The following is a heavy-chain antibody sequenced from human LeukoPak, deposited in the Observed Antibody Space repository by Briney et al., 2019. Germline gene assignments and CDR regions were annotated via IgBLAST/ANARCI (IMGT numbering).Heavy chain of an antibody. CDR1: GGSISSSSYY. CDR3: ARLDCSSTSCYSYYYYGMDV. D-gene: IGHD2-2*01. CDR2: IYYSGST. J-gene: IGHJ6*02. Sequence: PSETLSLTCTVSGGSISSSSYYWGWIRQPPGKGLEWIGSIYYSGSTYYNPSLKSRVTISVDTSKNQFSLKLSSVTAADTAVYYCARLDCSSTSCYSYYYYGMDVWGQGTTVTVSS. V-gene: IGHV4-39*01.